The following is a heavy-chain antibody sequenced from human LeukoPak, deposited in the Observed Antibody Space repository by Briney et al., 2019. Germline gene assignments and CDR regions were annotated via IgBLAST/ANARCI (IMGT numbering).Heavy chain of an antibody. J-gene: IGHJ6*02. CDR2: INQGGSVK. D-gene: IGHD3-3*01. Sequence: GGSLRLSCAASGYTFSSDWMNWVRQAPGKGLEWVANINQGGSVKNYVDSVKGRFTISRDNSKNTLSLQMNSLRAEDTAVYYGARDLEGGYYATGGPHRYYYSLDVWGQGTTVTVSS. CDR1: GYTFSSDW. V-gene: IGHV3-7*01. CDR3: ARDLEGGYYATGGPHRYYYSLDV.